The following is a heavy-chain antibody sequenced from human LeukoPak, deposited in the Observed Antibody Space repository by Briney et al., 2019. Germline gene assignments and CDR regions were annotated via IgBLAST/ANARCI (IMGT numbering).Heavy chain of an antibody. CDR2: INPNSGDT. CDR1: GYTFTDYY. Sequence: GASVKVSCKASGYTFTDYYMHWVRQAPGQGLEWMGWINPNSGDTDYAQKFQGRVTMTRDTSITTAYMELTSLRSDDTAVYYCARYDWLDYWGQGTLVTVSS. D-gene: IGHD1-1*01. CDR3: ARYDWLDY. J-gene: IGHJ4*02. V-gene: IGHV1-2*02.